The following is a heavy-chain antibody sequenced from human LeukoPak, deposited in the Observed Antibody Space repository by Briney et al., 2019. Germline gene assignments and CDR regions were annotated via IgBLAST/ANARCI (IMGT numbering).Heavy chain of an antibody. Sequence: PGGSLRLSCAASGFTFSSYGMHWVRQAPGKGLEWVAVISYDGSNKYYADSVKGRFTISRDNAKNTLYLQMSSLRAEDMAVYYCAQGGSPGAFDYWGQGTLVTVSS. V-gene: IGHV3-30*03. CDR3: AQGGSPGAFDY. CDR1: GFTFSSYG. J-gene: IGHJ4*02. D-gene: IGHD1-26*01. CDR2: ISYDGSNK.